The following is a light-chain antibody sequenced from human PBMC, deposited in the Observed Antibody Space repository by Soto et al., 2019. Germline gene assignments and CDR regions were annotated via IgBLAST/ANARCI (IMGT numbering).Light chain of an antibody. J-gene: IGLJ2*01. Sequence: QSVLTQPPSASGTPGQRVTISCSGSSSNIGSNYVYWYQQLPGTAPKLLIYRNNQRPSGVPDRCSGSKSGTSASLAISGLRSEDEADYYCAAWDDSLSGKVVFGGGTKVTV. V-gene: IGLV1-47*01. CDR2: RNN. CDR1: SSNIGSNY. CDR3: AAWDDSLSGKVV.